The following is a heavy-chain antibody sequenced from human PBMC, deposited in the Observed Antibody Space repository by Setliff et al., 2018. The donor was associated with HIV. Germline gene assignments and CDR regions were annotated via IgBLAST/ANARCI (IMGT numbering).Heavy chain of an antibody. CDR1: GGSISSYY. J-gene: IGHJ4*02. V-gene: IGHV4-59*12. Sequence: SETLSLTCTVSGGSISSYYWSWIRQNPGKGLEWIGYIYFSGSATYNPSLKSPVSISVDTSKNQFYLKLSSVTAADTAVYYCARGRVFCNGDSCYHLDYWGQGVLVTVSS. CDR2: IYFSGSA. D-gene: IGHD2-15*01. CDR3: ARGRVFCNGDSCYHLDY.